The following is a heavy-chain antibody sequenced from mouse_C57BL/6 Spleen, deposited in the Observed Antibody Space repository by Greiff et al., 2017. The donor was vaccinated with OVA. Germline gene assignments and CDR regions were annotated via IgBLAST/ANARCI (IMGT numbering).Heavy chain of an antibody. CDR2: IDPEDGET. CDR1: GFNINDYY. D-gene: IGHD1-1*01. J-gene: IGHJ2*01. V-gene: IGHV14-2*01. Sequence: EVQLQQSGAELVKPGASVKLSCTASGFNINDYYMHWVKQRTEQGLEWIGMIDPEDGETKYAPKFQGKATITADTSSNTAYLQLSSLTSEDSADYYGGTYTTVVATSYYFDCWGNGITLSVAS. CDR3: GTYTTVVATSYYFDC.